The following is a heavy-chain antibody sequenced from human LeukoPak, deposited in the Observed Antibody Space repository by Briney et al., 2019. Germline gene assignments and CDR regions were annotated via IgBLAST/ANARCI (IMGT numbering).Heavy chain of an antibody. D-gene: IGHD5-24*01. J-gene: IGHJ4*02. V-gene: IGHV4-39*01. CDR3: ARPPGDGYYKFDY. Sequence: SETLSLTCTVSGGSISSKWGWIRQPPGKGLKWIRTIYYSGSTDYDQSLKSRVTISVDTSTNQFSLKLSSVTAADTAVYYCARPPGDGYYKFDYWGQGTLVTVSS. CDR2: IYYSGST. CDR1: GGSISSK.